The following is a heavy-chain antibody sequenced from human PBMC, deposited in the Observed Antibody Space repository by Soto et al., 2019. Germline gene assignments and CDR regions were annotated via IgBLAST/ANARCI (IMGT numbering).Heavy chain of an antibody. CDR2: IIPKYGTT. V-gene: IGHV1-69*01. Sequence: QVQLMQSGAEVTKPGSSVKVSCKASGGPFNTFGISWVRQAPGQGLEWMGGIIPKYGTTNYARRFQGRVTITANESKTTAYLDLSSLRHDDTAIYYCARTRQRRPVFYVDYWGQGTPISVTS. J-gene: IGHJ4*02. D-gene: IGHD2-2*01. CDR1: GGPFNTFG. CDR3: ARTRQRRPVFYVDY.